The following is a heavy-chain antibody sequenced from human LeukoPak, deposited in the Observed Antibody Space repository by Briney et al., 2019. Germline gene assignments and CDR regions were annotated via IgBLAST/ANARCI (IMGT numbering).Heavy chain of an antibody. CDR3: ASDPPWANDAFDI. V-gene: IGHV3-23*01. D-gene: IGHD7-27*01. Sequence: GGSLRLSCAASGFTFSSYAMSWVRQAPGKGLEWVSAISGSGGSTYYADSVKGRFTISRDNAKISLYLQMNSLRAEDTAVYYCASDPPWANDAFDIWGQGTMVTVSS. CDR2: ISGSGGST. J-gene: IGHJ3*02. CDR1: GFTFSSYA.